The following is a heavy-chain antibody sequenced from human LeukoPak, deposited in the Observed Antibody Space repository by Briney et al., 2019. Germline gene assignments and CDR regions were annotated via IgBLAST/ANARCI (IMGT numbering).Heavy chain of an antibody. CDR1: GFTFSNHA. CDR2: ISDDGTSK. J-gene: IGHJ3*02. Sequence: GGTLRLSCVTSGFTFSNHAMHWVRQGPGKGLEWVAVISDDGTSKFYADSVKGRFTIFRDNSKNTLFLQINSLRPEDTAMYYCARVDDLDAFDIWGQGTLVTVSS. V-gene: IGHV3-30*04. D-gene: IGHD2-2*03. CDR3: ARVDDLDAFDI.